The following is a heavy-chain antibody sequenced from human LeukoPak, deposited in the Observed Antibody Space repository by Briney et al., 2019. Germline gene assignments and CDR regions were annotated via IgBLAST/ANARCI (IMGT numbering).Heavy chain of an antibody. CDR2: ISSSSSYI. CDR1: GFTFSSYS. Sequence: PGGSLRLSCAASGFTFSSYSMNWVRQAPGKGLEWVSSISSSSSYIYYADSVKGRFTISRDNAKNSLYLQMNSLRAEDTALYYCARGGKKGGSDSLHLWGPGTMVTVAS. V-gene: IGHV3-21*01. D-gene: IGHD2-21*01. J-gene: IGHJ3*01. CDR3: ARGGKKGGSDSLHL.